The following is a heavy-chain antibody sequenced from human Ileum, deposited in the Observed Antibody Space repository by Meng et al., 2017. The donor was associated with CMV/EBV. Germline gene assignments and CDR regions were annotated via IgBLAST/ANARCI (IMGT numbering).Heavy chain of an antibody. V-gene: IGHV3-7*01. J-gene: IGHJ4*02. D-gene: IGHD1-1*01. CDR3: ARDFHNSDY. CDR2: INQDGSEK. Sequence: GGSLRLSCATSGFIFSSYWMSWVRQAPGKGLEWVANINQDGSEKYYVDSVKGRFTISRDNAKNSVYLQLNSLRAEDTAVYYCARDFHNSDYWGQGTLVTGSS. CDR1: GFIFSSYW.